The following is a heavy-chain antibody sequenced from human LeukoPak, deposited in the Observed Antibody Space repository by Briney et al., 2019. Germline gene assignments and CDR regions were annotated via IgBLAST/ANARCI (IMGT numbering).Heavy chain of an antibody. CDR1: GGTFSSYA. J-gene: IGHJ4*02. D-gene: IGHD4-17*01. CDR2: IIPIFGTA. Sequence: ASVKVSCKASGGTFSSYAISWVRQAPGQGLEWMGGIIPIFGTANYAQKFQGRVTITADESTSTAYMELSSLRSEDTAVYYCARQFDYGDYCGYWGQGTLVTVSS. V-gene: IGHV1-69*13. CDR3: ARQFDYGDYCGY.